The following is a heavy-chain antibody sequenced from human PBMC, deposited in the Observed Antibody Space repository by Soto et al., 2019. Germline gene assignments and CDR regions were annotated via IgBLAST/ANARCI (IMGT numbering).Heavy chain of an antibody. CDR2: INHSGST. CDR3: ARSLRGMATIHD. J-gene: IGHJ4*02. CDR1: GGSFSGYY. V-gene: IGHV4-34*01. Sequence: ETLSLTCAVYGGSFSGYYWSWIRQPPGKGLEWIGEINHSGSTNYNPSLKSRVTVSVDTSKNQFSLKLSSVTAADTAVYYCARSLRGMATIHDWGQGTLVTVSS. D-gene: IGHD5-12*01.